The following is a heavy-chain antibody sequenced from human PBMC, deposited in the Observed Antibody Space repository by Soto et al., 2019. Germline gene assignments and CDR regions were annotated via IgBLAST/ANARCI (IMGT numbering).Heavy chain of an antibody. CDR2: IYSGGST. CDR3: ATDYYDEYAFDI. J-gene: IGHJ3*02. V-gene: IGHV3-53*01. D-gene: IGHD3-22*01. CDR1: GFTVSSNY. Sequence: GGSLRLSCAASGFTVSSNYMSWVRQAPGKGLEWVSVIYSGGSTYYADSVKGRFTISRDNSKNMLYLQMNSLRAEDTAVYYCATDYYDEYAFDIWGQGTMVTVSS.